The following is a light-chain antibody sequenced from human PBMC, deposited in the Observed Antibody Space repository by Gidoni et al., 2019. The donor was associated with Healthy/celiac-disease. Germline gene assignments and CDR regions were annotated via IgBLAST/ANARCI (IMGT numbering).Light chain of an antibody. CDR2: DVS. J-gene: IGLJ2*01. V-gene: IGLV2-14*01. CDR1: NSDVGGYNS. Sequence: SALTQPASVSLSPGQSINISCTGTNSDVGGYNSVSWYQQHPGNAPKLMIYDVSNRPSGVASRFSGSKSGNTASLTICGLHAEDEADYYCSSYTSSSTLIFGGGTNLTVL. CDR3: SSYTSSSTLI.